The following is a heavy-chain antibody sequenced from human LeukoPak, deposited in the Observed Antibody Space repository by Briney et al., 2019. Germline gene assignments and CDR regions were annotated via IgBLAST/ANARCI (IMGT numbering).Heavy chain of an antibody. J-gene: IGHJ4*02. CDR1: GYTFSDYY. D-gene: IGHD4-17*01. CDR2: ISSSSYT. Sequence: PGGSLRLSWAASGYTFSDYYVSWIRQAPGKGLEWVSYISSSSYTNYADSVKGRFTISRDNAKNSLYLQMNSLRAEDTAVYYCARDHGDYQTFDYWGQGTLVTVSS. V-gene: IGHV3-11*05. CDR3: ARDHGDYQTFDY.